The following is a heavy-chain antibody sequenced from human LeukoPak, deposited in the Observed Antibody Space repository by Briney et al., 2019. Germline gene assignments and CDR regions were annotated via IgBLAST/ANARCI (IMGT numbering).Heavy chain of an antibody. CDR1: GFTFSTYI. CDR3: ARETDSTLFDY. J-gene: IGHJ4*02. CDR2: IGTSTSYI. D-gene: IGHD2-2*01. Sequence: GGSLRLSCAASGFTFSTYIMNWVRQTPGKGLEWVSSIGTSTSYIYYADSVKGRFTISRDNAKNSLYVQMNSLRAEDTAVYYCARETDSTLFDYWGQGTLVTVSS. V-gene: IGHV3-21*01.